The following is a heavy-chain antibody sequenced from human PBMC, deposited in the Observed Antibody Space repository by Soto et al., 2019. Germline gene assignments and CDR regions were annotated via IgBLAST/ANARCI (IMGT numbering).Heavy chain of an antibody. CDR3: ARGPESSSWYYYYYYGMDV. V-gene: IGHV4-34*01. D-gene: IGHD6-13*01. J-gene: IGHJ6*02. CDR1: GGTFIGYY. Sequence: SETLSLTCAVYGGTFIGYYWSWIRQPPGKGLEWIGEINHSGSTNYNPSLKSRVTISVDTSKNQFSLKLSSVTAADTAVYYCARGPESSSWYYYYYYGMDVWGQGTTVTVSS. CDR2: INHSGST.